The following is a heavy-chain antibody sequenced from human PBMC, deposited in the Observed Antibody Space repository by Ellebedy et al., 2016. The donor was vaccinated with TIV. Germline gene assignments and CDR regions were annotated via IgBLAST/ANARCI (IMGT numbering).Heavy chain of an antibody. D-gene: IGHD3-22*01. CDR2: IIPIFGTA. Sequence: SVKVSCXASGYTFTSYGISWVRQAPGQGLEWMGGIIPIFGTANYAQKFQGRVTITADESTSTAYMELSSLRSEDTAVYYCAKGAFSSGYSTTDYYYYGMDVWGQGTTVTVSS. V-gene: IGHV1-69*13. CDR1: GYTFTSYG. J-gene: IGHJ6*02. CDR3: AKGAFSSGYSTTDYYYYGMDV.